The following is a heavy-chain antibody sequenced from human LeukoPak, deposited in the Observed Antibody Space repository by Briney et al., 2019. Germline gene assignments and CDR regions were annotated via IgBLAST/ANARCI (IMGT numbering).Heavy chain of an antibody. CDR2: ISDNGGST. V-gene: IGHV3-64D*06. CDR3: VKDNEAGGSPFDR. Sequence: PGGSLRLSYSASGFXLRSHAMHWVRQAPGKGLEYVSRISDNGGSTYYADSVKGRFTISRDNSKNTLYLQMSSLRAVDTAVYYCVKDNEAGGSPFDRWGQGTLVTVSS. D-gene: IGHD1-1*01. CDR1: GFXLRSHA. J-gene: IGHJ4*02.